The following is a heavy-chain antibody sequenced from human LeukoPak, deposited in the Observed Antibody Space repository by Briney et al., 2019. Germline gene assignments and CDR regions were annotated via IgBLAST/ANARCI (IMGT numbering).Heavy chain of an antibody. CDR2: IYYSGST. J-gene: IGHJ6*03. CDR1: GGSIGSSSYY. V-gene: IGHV4-39*07. Sequence: SETLSLTCTVSGGSIGSSSYYWGWIRQPPGKGLEWIGSIYYSGSTYYNPSLKSRVTISVDTSKNQFSLKLSSVTAADTAVYYCARGHSYYYMDVWGKGTTVTVSS. CDR3: ARGHSYYYMDV.